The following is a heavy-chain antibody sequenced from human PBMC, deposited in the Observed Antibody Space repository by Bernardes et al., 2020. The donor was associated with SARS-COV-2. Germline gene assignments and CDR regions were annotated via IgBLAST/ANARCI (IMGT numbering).Heavy chain of an antibody. Sequence: GSLRLSCAASGFTFSSHGMYWARQAAGKGLEWVAIISYHGRDKYYADSVKGRFAISRDNSKNTLYLEMNSLRAEDTAVYYCARESKDNWFDPWGQGTLVTVSS. V-gene: IGHV3-30*03. J-gene: IGHJ5*02. CDR1: GFTFSSHG. CDR3: ARESKDNWFDP. CDR2: ISYHGRDK. D-gene: IGHD4-4*01.